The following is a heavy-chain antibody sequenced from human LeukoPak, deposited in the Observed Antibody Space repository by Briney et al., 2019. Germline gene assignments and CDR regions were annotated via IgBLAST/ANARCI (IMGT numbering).Heavy chain of an antibody. J-gene: IGHJ5*02. V-gene: IGHV1-2*02. D-gene: IGHD1-7*01. CDR1: GYTFPGYD. CDR2: INANSGGT. CDR3: ARVKVPNYNWFDP. Sequence: ASVKLSCKAYGYTFPGYDMHWVRQAPGQGLEWMGWINANSGGTNYAQKFQGRVTMTRDTSISTAYMELSRLRSDDTAVYYCARVKVPNYNWFDPWGQGTLVTVSS.